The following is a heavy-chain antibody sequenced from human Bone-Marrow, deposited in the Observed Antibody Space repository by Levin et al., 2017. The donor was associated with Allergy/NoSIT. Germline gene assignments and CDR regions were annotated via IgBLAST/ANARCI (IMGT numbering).Heavy chain of an antibody. CDR2: SSAYNGRT. Sequence: ASVKVSCKASGYTFSSYVISWVRQVPGQGLEWMGWSSAYNGRTKYVQKFEDRVNMTTDRSTNTAYMELRSLGSGDTAVYYCARENYDTSGQRLHFDSWGQGTLVTVSS. D-gene: IGHD3-22*01. CDR1: GYTFSSYV. J-gene: IGHJ4*02. CDR3: ARENYDTSGQRLHFDS. V-gene: IGHV1-18*01.